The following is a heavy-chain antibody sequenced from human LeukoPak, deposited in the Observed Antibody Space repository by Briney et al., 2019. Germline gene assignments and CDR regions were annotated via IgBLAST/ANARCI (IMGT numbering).Heavy chain of an antibody. CDR3: ARDSARMIVVVGDLDY. CDR2: IWYDGSNK. Sequence: GGSLRLSCAASGFTVSSNYMSWVRQAPGKGLEWVAVIWYDGSNKYYADSVKGRFTISRDNSKNTLYLQMNSLRAEDTAVYYCARDSARMIVVVGDLDYWGQGTLVTVSS. D-gene: IGHD3-22*01. V-gene: IGHV3-33*08. J-gene: IGHJ4*02. CDR1: GFTVSSNY.